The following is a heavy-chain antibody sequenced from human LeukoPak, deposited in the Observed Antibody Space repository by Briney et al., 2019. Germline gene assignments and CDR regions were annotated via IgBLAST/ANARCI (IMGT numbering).Heavy chain of an antibody. CDR1: GYTFTSYG. CDR3: ARDVYSIAAAGTFDY. J-gene: IGHJ4*02. CDR2: ISAYNGNT. D-gene: IGHD6-13*01. Sequence: ASVKVSCKASGYTFTSYGISWVRQAPGQGLEWMGWISAYNGNTNYAQKLQGRVTMTTDTSTSTAYMELRSLRSDDTAVYYCARDVYSIAAAGTFDYWGQGTLVTVSS. V-gene: IGHV1-18*01.